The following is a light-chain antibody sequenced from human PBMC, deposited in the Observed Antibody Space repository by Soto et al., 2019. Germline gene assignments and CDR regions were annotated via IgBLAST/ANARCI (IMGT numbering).Light chain of an antibody. CDR1: SSNMGTGYG. J-gene: IGLJ2*01. V-gene: IGLV1-40*01. CDR3: QSYDSSLRGSV. Sequence: QSVLTQPPSVSGAPGQRVTISCTGSSSNMGTGYGVHWYQQHPGMAPKLLIYGNNHRPSGVPDRFSGSKSGTSASLAITGRQAEDEADYYCQSYDSSLRGSVFGGGTKVTVL. CDR2: GNN.